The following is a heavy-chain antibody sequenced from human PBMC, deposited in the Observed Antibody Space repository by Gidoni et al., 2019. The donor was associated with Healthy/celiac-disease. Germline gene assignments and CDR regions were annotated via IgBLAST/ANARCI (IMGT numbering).Heavy chain of an antibody. CDR2: IGSGGSTM. Sequence: EVQLVEPGGGLVQPAGSLRLACAASGFTCSSDSMNWVRQAPGKGLEWVSDIGSGGSTMYYAGAVTSRFTISRDNAKNSLYLQMNSLRDEDTAVYYCARDQSYYDILTGHLDYWGQGTLVTVSS. V-gene: IGHV3-48*02. CDR3: ARDQSYYDILTGHLDY. J-gene: IGHJ4*02. D-gene: IGHD3-9*01. CDR1: GFTCSSDS.